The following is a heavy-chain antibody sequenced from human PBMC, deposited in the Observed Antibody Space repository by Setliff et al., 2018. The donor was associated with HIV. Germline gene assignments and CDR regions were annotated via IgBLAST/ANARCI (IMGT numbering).Heavy chain of an antibody. V-gene: IGHV3-30*02. CDR2: IEFDGSDK. CDR1: GFTFSSYS. J-gene: IGHJ6*02. Sequence: GGSLRLSCAASGFTFSSYSMNWVRQAPGKGQEWVTFIEFDGSDKYYVDSVKGRFTISRDNSKSMLYLQMNSLRVEDTAVYYCARGSGSKIWYYYYGMDVWGQGTTVTVSS. CDR3: ARGSGSKIWYYYYGMDV. D-gene: IGHD3-3*01.